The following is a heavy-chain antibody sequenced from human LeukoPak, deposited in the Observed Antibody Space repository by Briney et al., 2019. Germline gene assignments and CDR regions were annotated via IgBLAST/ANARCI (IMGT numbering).Heavy chain of an antibody. Sequence: AASVKVSCKASGYTFTGYYIHWVRQAPGQGLEWMGWINPNSGGTHSAQRFQGRVTMTRDTSISTAYMELSRLRSDDTAVYYCARRRELEPAPDYWGQGTLVTVSS. D-gene: IGHD1-26*01. J-gene: IGHJ4*02. CDR2: INPNSGGT. CDR1: GYTFTGYY. V-gene: IGHV1-2*02. CDR3: ARRRELEPAPDY.